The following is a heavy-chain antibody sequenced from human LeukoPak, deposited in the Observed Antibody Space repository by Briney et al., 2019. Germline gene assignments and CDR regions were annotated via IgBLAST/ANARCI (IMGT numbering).Heavy chain of an antibody. CDR1: GGSISSGGYY. D-gene: IGHD6-6*01. J-gene: IGHJ5*02. CDR3: ARGWAARRWFDP. Sequence: SQTLSLTCTVSGGSISSGGYYWSWIRQHPGKGLEWIGYIYYSGSTYYNPSLKSRVTISVDTSKNQFSLKLSSVTAADTAVYYCARGWAARRWFDPWGQGTLVTVSS. V-gene: IGHV4-31*03. CDR2: IYYSGST.